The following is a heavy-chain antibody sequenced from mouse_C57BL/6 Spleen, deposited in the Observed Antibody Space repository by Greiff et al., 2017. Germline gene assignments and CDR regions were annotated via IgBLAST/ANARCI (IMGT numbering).Heavy chain of an antibody. CDR1: GYTFTSYW. V-gene: IGHV1-72*01. J-gene: IGHJ3*01. CDR3: ARERGLRQGAWFAY. D-gene: IGHD2-4*01. CDR2: IDPNSGGT. Sequence: QVQLQQPGAELVKPGASVKLSCKASGYTFTSYWMHWVKQRPGRGLEWIGRIDPNSGGTKYNEKFKGKATLTVDKPSSTAYMQLSSLTSEDSAVYYCARERGLRQGAWFAYWGQGTLVTVSA.